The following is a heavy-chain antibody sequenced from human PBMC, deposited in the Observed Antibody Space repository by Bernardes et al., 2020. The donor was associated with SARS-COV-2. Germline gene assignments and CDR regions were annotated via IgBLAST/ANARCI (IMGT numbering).Heavy chain of an antibody. Sequence: SEPLSLTCTVSGGSISSVDYYWSWLLQPPGKGLEWIGYIYYSGITYYNPSLKSRVTISVDTSKNQFSLKLSSVTAADTAVYYCARYRKYQLLFDYWGQGTLVTVSS. CDR1: GGSISSVDYY. J-gene: IGHJ4*02. V-gene: IGHV4-30-4*01. CDR2: IYYSGIT. CDR3: ARYRKYQLLFDY. D-gene: IGHD2-2*01.